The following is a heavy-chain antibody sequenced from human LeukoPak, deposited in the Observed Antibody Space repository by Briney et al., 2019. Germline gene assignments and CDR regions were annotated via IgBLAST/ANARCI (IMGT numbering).Heavy chain of an antibody. D-gene: IGHD6-19*01. J-gene: IGHJ4*02. Sequence: GGSLRLSCAASGFTFSSYAMHWVRQAPGKGLEWVSVIYSGGSTYYADSVKGRFTISRDNSKNTLYLQMNSLRAEDTAVYYCARLAVAATWYFDYWGQGTLVTVSS. CDR3: ARLAVAATWYFDY. CDR2: IYSGGST. V-gene: IGHV3-53*01. CDR1: GFTFSSYA.